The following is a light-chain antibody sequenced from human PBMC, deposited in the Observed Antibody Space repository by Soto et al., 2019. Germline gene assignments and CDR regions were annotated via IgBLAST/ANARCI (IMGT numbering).Light chain of an antibody. V-gene: IGLV1-40*01. Sequence: QSVLTQPPSLSGAPGQTITISCTGSSSNIGAGSDVHWFQHLPGTAPKVLIYGNNNRPSGVPDRFSGSKSGTSGSLAITGLQAEDEADYYCQSYDSSRRAWVFGGGTKLT. CDR1: SSNIGAGSD. CDR3: QSYDSSRRAWV. CDR2: GNN. J-gene: IGLJ3*02.